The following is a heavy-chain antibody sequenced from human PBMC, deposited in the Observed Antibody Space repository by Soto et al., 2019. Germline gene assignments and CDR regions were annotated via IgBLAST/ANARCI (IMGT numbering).Heavy chain of an antibody. V-gene: IGHV3-23*01. CDR3: AKVSLGATTITDFYYYGMDV. D-gene: IGHD1-26*01. CDR1: GFTFDNYA. J-gene: IGHJ6*02. Sequence: VGSLRLSCAASGFTFDNYAMNWVRQAPGKGLEWVSGITGSGENTYYADSVKGRFTISRDNSKNTLYVQLNSLRVEDTAIYYCAKVSLGATTITDFYYYGMDVWGQGTMVTVS. CDR2: ITGSGENT.